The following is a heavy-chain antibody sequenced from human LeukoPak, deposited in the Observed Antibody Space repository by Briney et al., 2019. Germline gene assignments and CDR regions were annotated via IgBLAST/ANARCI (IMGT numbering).Heavy chain of an antibody. Sequence: GESLKIPCKGSGYSFTNYWIGWVRQMPGKGLEWMGIIYPGDSDTRYSPSFRGQVTISADKSITTAYLQWSSLKASDTAMYYCARRIYSSGFSYFDYWGQGTLVTVSS. D-gene: IGHD6-19*01. CDR2: IYPGDSDT. CDR1: GYSFTNYW. V-gene: IGHV5-51*01. J-gene: IGHJ4*02. CDR3: ARRIYSSGFSYFDY.